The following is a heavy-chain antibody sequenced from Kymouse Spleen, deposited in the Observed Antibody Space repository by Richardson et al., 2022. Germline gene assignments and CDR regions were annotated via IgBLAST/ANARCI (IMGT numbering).Heavy chain of an antibody. D-gene: IGHD3-10*01. CDR2: ISGSGGST. CDR1: GFTFSSYA. Sequence: EVQLVESGGGLVQPGGSLRLSCAASGFTFSSYAMSWVRQAPGKGLEWVSAISGSGGSTYYADSVKGRFTISRDNSKNTLYLQMNSLRAEDTAVYYCAKDGYYYGSGSYLHYYYYYGMDVWGQGTTVTVSS. CDR3: AKDGYYYGSGSYLHYYYYYGMDV. V-gene: IGHV3-23*04. J-gene: IGHJ6*02.